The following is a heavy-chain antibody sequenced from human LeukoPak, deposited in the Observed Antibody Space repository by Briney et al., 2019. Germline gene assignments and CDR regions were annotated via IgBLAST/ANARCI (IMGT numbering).Heavy chain of an antibody. J-gene: IGHJ4*02. Sequence: ASVKVSCKASGGTFSSYAISWVRQAPGQGLEWMGGIIPIFGTANYAQKFQGRVTITADESTSTAYMELSSLRSVDTAVYYCARGGIVGATRYFDYWGQGTLVTVSS. CDR2: IIPIFGTA. D-gene: IGHD1-26*01. CDR3: ARGGIVGATRYFDY. CDR1: GGTFSSYA. V-gene: IGHV1-69*13.